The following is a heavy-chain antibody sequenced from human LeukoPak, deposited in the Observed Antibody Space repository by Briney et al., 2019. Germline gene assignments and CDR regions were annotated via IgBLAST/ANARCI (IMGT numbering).Heavy chain of an antibody. CDR2: IKKDGSEE. J-gene: IGHJ3*01. CDR1: GFTLNSYL. CDR3: ARSNPNRNALDL. D-gene: IGHD1-14*01. Sequence: SGGSLRLSCAASGFTLNSYLMSWVRQAPGRGLEWVANIKKDGSEENYLDSVKGRFTVSRDNAKNSLYLQMNSLRGEDTAVYYCARSNPNRNALDLWGQGTMATISS. V-gene: IGHV3-7*01.